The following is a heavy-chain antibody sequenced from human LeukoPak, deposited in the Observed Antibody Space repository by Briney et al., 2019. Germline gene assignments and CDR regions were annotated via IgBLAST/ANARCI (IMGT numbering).Heavy chain of an antibody. CDR3: ARDMSSSWYYYYGMDV. D-gene: IGHD6-13*01. CDR2: ISYDGSNK. V-gene: IGHV3-30*04. Sequence: GGSLRLSCAASGFTFSSYAMHWVRQAPGKGLEWVAVISYDGSNKYYADSVKGRFTISRDNSKNTLYLQMNSLRAEDTAVYYCARDMSSSWYYYYGMDVWAKGPRSPSP. J-gene: IGHJ6*02. CDR1: GFTFSSYA.